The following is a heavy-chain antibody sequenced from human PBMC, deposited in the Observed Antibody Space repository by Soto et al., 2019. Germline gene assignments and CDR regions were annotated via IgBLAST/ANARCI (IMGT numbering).Heavy chain of an antibody. CDR3: ARRNSPRGTWARKSFYGLDV. J-gene: IGHJ6*02. Sequence: SETLSLTCAVYGGSFSGYYWSWICQSPGKGLEWIGEINHSGNTNYNPSLKSRVTISVDTSKNQFSLKLSYVTAADTAVYYCARRNSPRGTWARKSFYGLDVWGPGTTVTVSS. CDR1: GGSFSGYY. V-gene: IGHV4-34*01. D-gene: IGHD1-7*01. CDR2: INHSGNT.